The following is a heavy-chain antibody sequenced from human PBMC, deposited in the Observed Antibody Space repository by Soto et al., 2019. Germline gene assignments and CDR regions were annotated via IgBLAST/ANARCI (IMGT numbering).Heavy chain of an antibody. D-gene: IGHD6-19*01. Sequence: GGSLRLSCAASGFTFSSYSMNWVRQAPGKGLEWVAVISYDGSNKYYADSVKGRFTISRDNSKNTLYLQMNSLRAEDTAVYYCARYIAVADNFDYWGQGTLVTVSS. CDR2: ISYDGSNK. CDR3: ARYIAVADNFDY. CDR1: GFTFSSYS. J-gene: IGHJ4*02. V-gene: IGHV3-30*03.